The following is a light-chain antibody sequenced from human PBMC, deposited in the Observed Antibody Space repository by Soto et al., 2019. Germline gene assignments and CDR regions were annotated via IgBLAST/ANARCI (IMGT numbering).Light chain of an antibody. V-gene: IGKV3-20*01. J-gene: IGKJ5*01. CDR1: LDVDSRY. CDR2: GAS. Sequence: EIVLTQSPGTLSLSPGERATLSCRASLDVDSRYLAWYQQKPGQPPRLLIYGASRRAAGIPDRFSGSGSGTDFTLTISRLEPEDFAVYSCQQYDGSTMYTFGQGTRLEIK. CDR3: QQYDGSTMYT.